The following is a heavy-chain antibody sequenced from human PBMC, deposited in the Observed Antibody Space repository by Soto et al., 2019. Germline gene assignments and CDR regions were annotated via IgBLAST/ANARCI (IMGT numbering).Heavy chain of an antibody. D-gene: IGHD2-15*01. CDR1: GGSISSGGYY. J-gene: IGHJ4*02. CDR2: IYYSGST. Sequence: TSETLSLTCTVSGGSISSGGYYWSWIRQHPGKGLEWIGYIYYSGSTYYNPSLKSRVTISVDTSKNQFSLKLSSVTAADTAVYYCARDLVYCSGGSCSRYYFDYWGQGTLVTVSS. CDR3: ARDLVYCSGGSCSRYYFDY. V-gene: IGHV4-31*03.